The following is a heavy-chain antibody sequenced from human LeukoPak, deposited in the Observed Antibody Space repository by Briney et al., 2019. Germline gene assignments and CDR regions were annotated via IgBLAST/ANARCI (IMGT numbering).Heavy chain of an antibody. CDR2: INPDSGGT. J-gene: IGHJ4*02. V-gene: IGHV1-2*02. Sequence: ASVKVSCKASGYTFTGYYVHWVRQAPGQGLEWMGWINPDSGGTNYAQKFQGRVTMTRDTSISTAYMQLSRLSSDDTAVYYCARVDDRGHYYDSSGPRKLFDYWGQGTLVTVSS. CDR1: GYTFTGYY. D-gene: IGHD3-22*01. CDR3: ARVDDRGHYYDSSGPRKLFDY.